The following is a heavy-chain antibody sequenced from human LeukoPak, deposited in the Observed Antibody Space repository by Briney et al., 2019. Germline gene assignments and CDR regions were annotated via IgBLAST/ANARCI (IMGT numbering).Heavy chain of an antibody. J-gene: IGHJ6*02. CDR3: ARAIAVAGDYYYYGMDV. CDR2: INSDGSST. V-gene: IGHV3-74*01. CDR1: GFTFSSYW. Sequence: GGSLRLSCAASGFTFSSYWMHWVRQAPGKGLVWVSRINSDGSSTSYADSVKGRFTISRDNAKNTLYLQMNSLRAEDTAVYYCARAIAVAGDYYYYGMDVWGQGTTVTVSS. D-gene: IGHD6-19*01.